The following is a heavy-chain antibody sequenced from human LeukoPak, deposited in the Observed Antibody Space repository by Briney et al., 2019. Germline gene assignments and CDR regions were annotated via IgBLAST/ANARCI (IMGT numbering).Heavy chain of an antibody. CDR2: INHSGST. CDR3: ARHLASGSHMMDV. J-gene: IGHJ6*04. V-gene: IGHV4-39*01. D-gene: IGHD1-26*01. Sequence: SETLSLTCTVSGVSISSSYSYWGWIRQPPGMGLEWIGEINHSGSTHYNPSLRSRVTMSVDTSENQLSLKLSSVTAADTAVYYCARHLASGSHMMDVWGKGTTVTISS. CDR1: GVSISSSYSY.